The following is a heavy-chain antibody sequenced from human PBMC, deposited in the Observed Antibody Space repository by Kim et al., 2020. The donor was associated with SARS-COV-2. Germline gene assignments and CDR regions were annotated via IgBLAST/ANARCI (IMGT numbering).Heavy chain of an antibody. J-gene: IGHJ6*02. CDR2: INHSGST. Sequence: SETLSLTCAVYGGSFSGYYWSWIRQPPGKGLEWIGEINHSGSTNYNPSLKSRVTISVDTSKNQFSLKLSSVTAADTAVYYCARGQRYVYYYGMDVWGQGTTVTVSS. CDR1: GGSFSGYY. CDR3: ARGQRYVYYYGMDV. V-gene: IGHV4-34*01. D-gene: IGHD3-16*01.